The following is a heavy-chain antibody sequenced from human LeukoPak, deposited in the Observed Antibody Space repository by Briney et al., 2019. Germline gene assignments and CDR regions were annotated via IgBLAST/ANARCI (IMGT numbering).Heavy chain of an antibody. CDR3: ASGGILTGYLGY. D-gene: IGHD3-9*01. Sequence: GASVKVSCKVSGYTLTELSMHWVRQAPGKGLEWMGGFDPEDGETIYAQKFQGRVTMTEDTSTDTAYMELSSLRSEDTAVYYCASGGILTGYLGYWGQGTLVTVSS. J-gene: IGHJ4*02. CDR2: FDPEDGET. CDR1: GYTLTELS. V-gene: IGHV1-24*01.